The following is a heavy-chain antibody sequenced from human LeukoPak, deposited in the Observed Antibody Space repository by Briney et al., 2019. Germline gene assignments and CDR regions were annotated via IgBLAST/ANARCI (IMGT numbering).Heavy chain of an antibody. CDR2: IRYDGSNK. CDR3: AKGGQYCSSTSCYPGVDY. Sequence: PGGSLRLSCAASGFTFSSYGMHWVRQAPGKGLEWVAFIRYDGSNKYYADSVKGRFTISRDNSKNTLYLQMNSLRAEDTAVYYCAKGGQYCSSTSCYPGVDYWGQGTLATVSS. CDR1: GFTFSSYG. J-gene: IGHJ4*02. D-gene: IGHD2-2*01. V-gene: IGHV3-30*02.